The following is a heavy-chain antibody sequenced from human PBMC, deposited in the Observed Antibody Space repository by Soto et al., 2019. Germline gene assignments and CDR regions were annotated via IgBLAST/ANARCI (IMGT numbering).Heavy chain of an antibody. CDR1: GFTFSSYS. Sequence: GGSLRLSCAASGFTFSSYSMNWVRQAPGKGPVWVSRITEDGSGTTYADSVKGRFTVTRDNAKNTMYLQMSGLGAEDTAVYHCVRGTNGWRGMDYWGQGTLVTVSS. V-gene: IGHV3-74*01. J-gene: IGHJ4*02. CDR3: VRGTNGWRGMDY. D-gene: IGHD2-8*01. CDR2: ITEDGSGT.